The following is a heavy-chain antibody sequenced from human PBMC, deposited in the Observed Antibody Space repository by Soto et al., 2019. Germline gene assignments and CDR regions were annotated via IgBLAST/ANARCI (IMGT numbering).Heavy chain of an antibody. CDR2: ISYDGSNK. Sequence: PGGSLRLSCAASGFTFSSYAMHWVRQAPGKGLEWVAVISYDGSNKYYADSVKGRFTISRDNSKNTLYLQMNSLRAEDTAVYYCARKWELPFDYWGQGTLVTVSS. CDR1: GFTFSSYA. D-gene: IGHD1-26*01. V-gene: IGHV3-30-3*01. CDR3: ARKWELPFDY. J-gene: IGHJ4*02.